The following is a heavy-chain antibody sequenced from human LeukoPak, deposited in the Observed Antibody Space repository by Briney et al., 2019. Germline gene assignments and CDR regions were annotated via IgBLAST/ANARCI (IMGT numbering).Heavy chain of an antibody. CDR3: ARHVVGTQDYGGNSQYYFYYMDV. D-gene: IGHD4-23*01. J-gene: IGHJ6*03. CDR1: GYKFTSYW. Sequence: GESLKISCKGSGYKFTSYWIGWVRQMPGKGLEWMGIIYPGDSDTRYSPSFQGQVTISADKSISTAYLQWSSLKASDTAMYYCARHVVGTQDYGGNSQYYFYYMDVWGKGTTVTISS. CDR2: IYPGDSDT. V-gene: IGHV5-51*01.